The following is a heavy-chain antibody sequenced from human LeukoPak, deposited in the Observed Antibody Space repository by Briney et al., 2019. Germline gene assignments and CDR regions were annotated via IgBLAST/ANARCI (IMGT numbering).Heavy chain of an antibody. CDR1: GFTFDSHA. CDR2: ITGNGFET. CDR3: ARAGGTQGYCSSISCYKGY. Sequence: GGSLRLSCAASGFTFDSHAMAWVRQAPGAGLEWVSGITGNGFETFYADPVRGRFTISRDNSKNTLYLQMNSLRVEDTAVYFCARAGGTQGYCSSISCYKGYWGQGTLVTVSS. V-gene: IGHV3-23*01. D-gene: IGHD2-2*02. J-gene: IGHJ4*02.